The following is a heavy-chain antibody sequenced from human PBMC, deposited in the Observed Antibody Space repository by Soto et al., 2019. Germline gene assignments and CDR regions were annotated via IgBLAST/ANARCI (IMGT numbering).Heavy chain of an antibody. V-gene: IGHV1-18*04. J-gene: IGHJ6*02. CDR3: ARAGRFLEWLLYHVPWGSYGMDV. Sequence: GASVKVSCKASGYTFTSYGISWVRQAPGQGLEWMGWISTYNGNTNYAQKLQGRVTMTTDTSTSTAYMELRSLRSDDTAVYYCARAGRFLEWLLYHVPWGSYGMDVWGQGTTVTVSS. D-gene: IGHD3-3*01. CDR2: ISTYNGNT. CDR1: GYTFTSYG.